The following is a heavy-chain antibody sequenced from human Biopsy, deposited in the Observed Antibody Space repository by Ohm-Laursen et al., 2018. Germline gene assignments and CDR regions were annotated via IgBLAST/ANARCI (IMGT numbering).Heavy chain of an antibody. V-gene: IGHV4-4*07. D-gene: IGHD4-17*01. CDR2: IYSSGRT. J-gene: IGHJ6*03. Sequence: SGTLSLTCTVSGGSISDYFWSWIRQPADKGLEYIGRIYSSGRTFYNPSLKSRVTMSVATSDNQFSPKLSSVTAADTAVYFCARDAYGDYDTYY. CDR3: ARDAYGDYDTYY. CDR1: GGSISDYF.